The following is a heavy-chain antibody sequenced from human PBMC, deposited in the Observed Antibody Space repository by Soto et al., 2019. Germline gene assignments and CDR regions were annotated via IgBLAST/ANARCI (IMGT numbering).Heavy chain of an antibody. D-gene: IGHD3-3*01. CDR1: GGSVSSGSYY. CDR3: ARDFMRITIFGVVLPTNCFDP. J-gene: IGHJ5*02. V-gene: IGHV4-61*01. Sequence: SETLSLTCTVSGGSVSSGSYYWSWIRQPPGKGLEWIGYIYYSGSTNYNPSLKSRVTISVDTSKNQFSLKLSSVTAADTAVYYCARDFMRITIFGVVLPTNCFDPWGQGTLVTVSS. CDR2: IYYSGST.